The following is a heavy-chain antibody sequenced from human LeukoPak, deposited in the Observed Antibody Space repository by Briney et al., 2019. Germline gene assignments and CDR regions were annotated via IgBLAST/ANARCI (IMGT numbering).Heavy chain of an antibody. V-gene: IGHV3-30-3*01. CDR1: GFTFSSYA. J-gene: IGHJ4*02. Sequence: PGGSLRLSCAASGFTFSSYAMHWVRQAPGKGLEWVAVISYDGSNKYYADSVKGRFTISRDNSKNTLYLRMNSLRAEDTAVYYCARDPRPPYFDYWGQGTLVTVSS. CDR2: ISYDGSNK. CDR3: ARDPRPPYFDY.